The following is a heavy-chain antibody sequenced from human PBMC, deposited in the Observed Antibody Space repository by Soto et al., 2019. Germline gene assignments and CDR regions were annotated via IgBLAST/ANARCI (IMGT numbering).Heavy chain of an antibody. J-gene: IGHJ4*02. V-gene: IGHV1-8*01. CDR3: STGGRGYCSCSSCPNY. D-gene: IGHD2-2*03. CDR2: MNPNSGNT. Sequence: QVQLVQSGAEVKKPGASVRVSCKASGNTFTSHDINWVRQASGQGLEWIGWMNPNSGNTGYAQKFQGRFTMTRNTSIRTAYMELSSLTTEDTAVYYCSTGGRGYCSCSSCPNYWGQGTLVTVSS. CDR1: GNTFTSHD.